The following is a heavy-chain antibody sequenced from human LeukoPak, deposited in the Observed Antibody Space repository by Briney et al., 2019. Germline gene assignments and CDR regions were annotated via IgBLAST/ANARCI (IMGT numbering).Heavy chain of an antibody. V-gene: IGHV3-23*01. CDR3: AKDLVDDFWSGPYFDY. D-gene: IGHD3-3*01. CDR1: GFTFSNFV. J-gene: IGHJ4*02. Sequence: PGGSLRLSCAASGFTFSNFVMTWVRQAPGKGLEWVSAISGSGGRGTTYYADSAKGRFTISRDNAKNTMYLQMNSLSVEDTAVYYCAKDLVDDFWSGPYFDYWGQGTLVTVSS. CDR2: ISGSGGRGTT.